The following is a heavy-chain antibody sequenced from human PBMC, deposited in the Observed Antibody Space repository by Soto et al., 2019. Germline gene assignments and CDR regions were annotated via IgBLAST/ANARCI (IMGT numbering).Heavy chain of an antibody. CDR2: ISDDGGKK. V-gene: IGHV3-30-3*01. D-gene: IGHD1-1*01. Sequence: QAQLVESGGGVVQPGRSLRLSCAASRFTFRIYNLHWVRQAPGKGLEWVTIISDDGGKKNYADSVKGRFIVSRDNSNNTLYLEMSSLRPEDTAVYYCARQPDRRDGYLYAFDIWGHGTAVTVSS. CDR3: ARQPDRRDGYLYAFDI. CDR1: RFTFRIYN. J-gene: IGHJ3*02.